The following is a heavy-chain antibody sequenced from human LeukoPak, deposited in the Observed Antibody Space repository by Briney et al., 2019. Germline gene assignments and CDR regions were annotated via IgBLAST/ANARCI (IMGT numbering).Heavy chain of an antibody. CDR3: ARSGYYDSSGYYDAFDI. CDR2: IIPIFGTA. V-gene: IGHV1-69*13. J-gene: IGHJ3*02. CDR1: GGTFSSYA. Sequence: GASVKVSCKDSGGTFSSYAISWVRQAPGQGLEWMGGIIPIFGTANYAQKFQGRVTITADESTSTAYMELSSLRSEDTAVYYCARSGYYDSSGYYDAFDIWGQGTMVTVSS. D-gene: IGHD3-22*01.